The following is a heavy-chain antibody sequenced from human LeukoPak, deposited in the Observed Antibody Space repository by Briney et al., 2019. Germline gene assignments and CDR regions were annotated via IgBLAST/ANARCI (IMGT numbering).Heavy chain of an antibody. CDR1: GGSFSGYY. CDR3: ARDSIGGNY. D-gene: IGHD6-6*01. V-gene: IGHV4-34*01. J-gene: IGHJ4*02. Sequence: SETLSLTCAVYGGSFSGYYWSWIRQPPGKGLEWIGEINHSGSTNYNPSLKSRVTISVDTSKNQFSLKLSSVTAADTAVYYCARDSIGGNYWGQGTLVTVSS. CDR2: INHSGST.